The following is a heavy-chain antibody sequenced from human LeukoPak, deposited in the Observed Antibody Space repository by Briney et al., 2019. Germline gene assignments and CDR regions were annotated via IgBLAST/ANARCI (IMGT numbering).Heavy chain of an antibody. CDR2: IYYGGRP. V-gene: IGHV4-30-4*08. Sequence: PSETLSLTCTVSVGSISSGDYYWSWIRQPAGKGLGWHGYIYYGGRPYYHPSLKSRVPLSVDTSNNQFSLKLSSLTAADTAVYYCASYTGYSSGWYGQDWGQGTLVTVSS. CDR3: ASYTGYSSGWYGQD. D-gene: IGHD6-19*01. J-gene: IGHJ4*02. CDR1: VGSISSGDYY.